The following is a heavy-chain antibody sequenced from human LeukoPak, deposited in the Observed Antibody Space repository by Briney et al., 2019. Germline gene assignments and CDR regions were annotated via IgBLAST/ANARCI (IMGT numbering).Heavy chain of an antibody. J-gene: IGHJ4*02. CDR3: GRDRSPEDCSGGDCHEGDY. Sequence: GGSLRLSCVASGFRFSDYEMSWGRPAPGQGLEWVSHVRAISATTYYTDSVKGRFTISRDNAENSLYLQMNKLRAEDTAVYYCGRDRSPEDCSGGDCHEGDYWGRGTLVTVSS. CDR1: GFRFSDYE. CDR2: VRAISATT. D-gene: IGHD2-21*02. V-gene: IGHV3-48*03.